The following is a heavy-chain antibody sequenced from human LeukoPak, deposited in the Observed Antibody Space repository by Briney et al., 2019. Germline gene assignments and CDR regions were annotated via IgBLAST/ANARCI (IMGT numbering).Heavy chain of an antibody. CDR2: IYYSGST. CDR3: ARVPPYNSGYGGFDY. J-gene: IGHJ4*02. V-gene: IGHV4-59*01. D-gene: IGHD5-18*01. Sequence: PSETLSLTCSVSGGSISNYYWGWIRQPPGKRLEWIGYIYYSGSTYYNPSLKSRATISVDTSKNQFSLQLSPVTAADTAVYFCARVPPYNSGYGGFDYWGQGTLVTVSS. CDR1: GGSISNYY.